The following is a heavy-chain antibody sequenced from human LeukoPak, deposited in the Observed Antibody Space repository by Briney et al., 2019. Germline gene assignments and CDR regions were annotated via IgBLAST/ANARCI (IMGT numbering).Heavy chain of an antibody. V-gene: IGHV6-1*01. CDR3: ARDNGWNWGSNWFDP. CDR2: TYYRSKRYN. D-gene: IGHD7-27*01. CDR1: GDSVSSNSAA. J-gene: IGHJ5*02. Sequence: SQTLSLTCAISGDSVSSNSAAWKWISRSPSRGLEWLGRTYYRSKRYNDYAVSVKSRITINPDTSKNQFSLQRNSVTPEDTAVYYCARDNGWNWGSNWFDPWGQGTLVTVSS.